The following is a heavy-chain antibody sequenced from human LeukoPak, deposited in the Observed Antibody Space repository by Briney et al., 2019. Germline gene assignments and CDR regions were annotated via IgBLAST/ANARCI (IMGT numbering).Heavy chain of an antibody. CDR2: LLRDGSG. D-gene: IGHD3-3*01. Sequence: GGSLRLSCAASGFNFSSYAMSWVRQAPGKGLEWVSTLLRDGSGHYEDSVRGRFRVSRDDSKNILYLHMSTLRVEDTAVYYCARDFYDFWSGYWVWGQGTLVTVSS. V-gene: IGHV3-23*01. J-gene: IGHJ4*02. CDR3: ARDFYDFWSGYWV. CDR1: GFNFSSYA.